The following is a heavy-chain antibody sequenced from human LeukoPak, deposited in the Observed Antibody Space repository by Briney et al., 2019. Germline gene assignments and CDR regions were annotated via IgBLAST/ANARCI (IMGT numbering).Heavy chain of an antibody. V-gene: IGHV4-30-4*08. D-gene: IGHD3-22*01. CDR3: ARDGYYDSSDNY. Sequence: SETLSLTCSVSGGSISSGDYYWSWIRQPPGKGLEWIGYIYYSGSTYYNPSLKSRVTISVDTSKNQFSLKLSSVTAADTAVYYCARDGYYDSSDNYWGQGTLVTVSS. CDR1: GGSISSGDYY. J-gene: IGHJ4*02. CDR2: IYYSGST.